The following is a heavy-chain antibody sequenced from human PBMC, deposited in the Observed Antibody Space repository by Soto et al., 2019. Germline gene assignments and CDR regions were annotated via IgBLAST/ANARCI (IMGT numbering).Heavy chain of an antibody. V-gene: IGHV3-21*01. CDR2: ISSSSSYI. Sequence: GGSLRLSCAASGFTFSSYSMNWVRQAPGKGLEWVSSISSSSSYIYYADSVKGRFTISRDNAKNSLYLQMNSLRAEDKAVYYCARDQGGERGSEEVPFDYWGQGTLVTVSS. J-gene: IGHJ4*02. CDR1: GFTFSSYS. CDR3: ARDQGGERGSEEVPFDY. D-gene: IGHD3-16*01.